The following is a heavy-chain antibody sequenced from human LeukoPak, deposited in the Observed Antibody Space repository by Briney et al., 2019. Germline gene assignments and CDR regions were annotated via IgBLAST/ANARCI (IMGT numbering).Heavy chain of an antibody. CDR2: IYYSGST. D-gene: IGHD3-9*01. V-gene: IGHV4-31*03. CDR1: GGSISRGGYY. J-gene: IGHJ4*02. Sequence: SETLSLTCTVSGGSISRGGYYWSWIRQHPGKGLEWIGYIYYSGSTYYNPSLKSRVTISVDTSKNQFSLKLSSVTAADTAVYYCASHRPTTRDWAKYYFDYWGQGTLVTVSS. CDR3: ASHRPTTRDWAKYYFDY.